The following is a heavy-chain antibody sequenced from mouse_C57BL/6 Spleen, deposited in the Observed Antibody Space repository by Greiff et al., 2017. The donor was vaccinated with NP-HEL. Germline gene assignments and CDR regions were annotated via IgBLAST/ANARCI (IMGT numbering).Heavy chain of an antibody. Sequence: EVKLMESGGDLVKPGGSLKLSCAASGFTFSSYGMSWVRQTPDKRLEWVATISSGGSYTYYPDSVKGRFTISRDNAKNTLYLHMSSLKSEDTAMYYCARHEERRWFAYWGQGTLVTVSA. D-gene: IGHD2-14*01. J-gene: IGHJ3*01. CDR2: ISSGGSYT. V-gene: IGHV5-6*01. CDR3: ARHEERRWFAY. CDR1: GFTFSSYG.